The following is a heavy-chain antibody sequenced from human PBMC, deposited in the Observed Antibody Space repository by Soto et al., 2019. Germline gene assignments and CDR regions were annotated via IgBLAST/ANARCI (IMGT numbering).Heavy chain of an antibody. J-gene: IGHJ4*02. CDR3: ARDKRDLRFLEWSYYFDY. D-gene: IGHD3-3*01. Sequence: QVQLVESGGGVVQPGRSLRLSCAASGFTFSSYAMHWVRQAPGKGLEWVALISYDGSNKYYADSVKGRFTISRDNSKNTLYLQLNSLRAEYTSVYYCARDKRDLRFLEWSYYFDYWGQGTLVTFSS. CDR2: ISYDGSNK. V-gene: IGHV3-30-3*01. CDR1: GFTFSSYA.